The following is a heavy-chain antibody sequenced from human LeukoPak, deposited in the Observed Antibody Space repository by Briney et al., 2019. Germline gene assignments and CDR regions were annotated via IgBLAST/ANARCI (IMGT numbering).Heavy chain of an antibody. D-gene: IGHD3-16*02. Sequence: GGSLRLSCAASGFTFSSYWMSWVRQAPGKGLEWVANIKQDGSEKYYVDSVKGRFTISRDDAKNSLYLQMNSLRAEDTAVYYCAREVITFGGVIDSWGQGTLVTVSS. CDR3: AREVITFGGVIDS. J-gene: IGHJ4*02. V-gene: IGHV3-7*01. CDR1: GFTFSSYW. CDR2: IKQDGSEK.